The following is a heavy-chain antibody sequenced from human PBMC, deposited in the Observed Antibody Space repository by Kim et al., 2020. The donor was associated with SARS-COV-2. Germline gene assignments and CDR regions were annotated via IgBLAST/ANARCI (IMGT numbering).Heavy chain of an antibody. V-gene: IGHV3-21*06. D-gene: IGHD1-26*01. CDR1: GFNFQDYP. CDR3: AIVHGWEMKEKFLDS. J-gene: IGHJ4*02. CDR2: ISDTSNFI. Sequence: GGSLRLSCAASGFNFQDYPMNWVRRAPGKGLEWVAFISDTSNFIYYADSVMGRFTVSRDNAENSVYLQMSRLKAEDTAVYYCAIVHGWEMKEKFLDSWGQETVVTVAS.